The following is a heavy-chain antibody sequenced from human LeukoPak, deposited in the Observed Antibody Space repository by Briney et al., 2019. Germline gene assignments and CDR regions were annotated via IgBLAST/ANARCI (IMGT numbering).Heavy chain of an antibody. CDR3: ARGPHSGNPGGMDV. J-gene: IGHJ6*02. CDR2: ISGYNGIT. D-gene: IGHD1-26*01. V-gene: IGHV1-18*01. Sequence: ASVKVSCKASGGAFSSYAISWVRQAPGQGPEWMGWISGYNGITNYARKLQGRVTMTTDTSTSTAYMELRSLTSDDTAVYYCARGPHSGNPGGMDVWGQGTTVTVSS. CDR1: GGAFSSYA.